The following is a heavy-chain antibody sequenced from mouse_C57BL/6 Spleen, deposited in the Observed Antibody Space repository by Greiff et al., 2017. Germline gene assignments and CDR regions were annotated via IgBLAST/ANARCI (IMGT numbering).Heavy chain of an antibody. Sequence: VQLQQSGPGLVKPGASVKMSCKASGYTFTDYNMHWVKQSHGKSLEWIGYINPNNGGTSYNQKFKGKATLTVNKSSSTAYMELRRLTSEDSAVYDCARDPWFAYWGQGTLVTVSA. CDR3: ARDPWFAY. CDR1: GYTFTDYN. CDR2: INPNNGGT. J-gene: IGHJ3*01. V-gene: IGHV1-22*01.